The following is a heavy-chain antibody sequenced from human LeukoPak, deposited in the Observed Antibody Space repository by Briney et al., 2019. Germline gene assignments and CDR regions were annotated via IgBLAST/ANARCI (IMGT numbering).Heavy chain of an antibody. V-gene: IGHV3-48*01. D-gene: IGHD1-26*01. CDR2: ISSSSSTI. J-gene: IGHJ4*02. CDR3: ASLVGARRGYY. Sequence: GGSLRLSCAASGFTFSSYSMNWVRQAPGKGLKWVSYISSSSSTIYYADSVKGRFTISRDNAKNSLYLQMNSLRAEDTAVYYCASLVGARRGYYWGQGTLVTVSS. CDR1: GFTFSSYS.